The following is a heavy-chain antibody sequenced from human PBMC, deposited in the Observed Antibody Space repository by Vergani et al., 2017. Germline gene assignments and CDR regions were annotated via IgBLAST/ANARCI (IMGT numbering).Heavy chain of an antibody. V-gene: IGHV1-69*13. Sequence: QVQLVQSGAEVKKPGSSVKVSCKASGGTFSSYAISWVRQAPGQGLEGMGRIIPIFGTANYAQKFQGRVTITADESTSTAYMELSSLRSEDTAVYYGATKSCGTPGCQIGYFREWGQGTLVTVSS. D-gene: IGHD1-1*01. CDR3: ATKSCGTPGCQIGYFRE. J-gene: IGHJ4*02. CDR2: IIPIFGTA. CDR1: GGTFSSYA.